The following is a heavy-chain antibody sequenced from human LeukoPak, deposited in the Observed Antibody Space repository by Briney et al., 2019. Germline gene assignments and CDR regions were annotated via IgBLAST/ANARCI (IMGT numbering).Heavy chain of an antibody. Sequence: GGSLSLSCAASRFIFSTFDMGWVPQAPGKGRVWVSTISGSGATTVYAASVRGRFTISRDKCKNTLYLQMNRLRAEDTAIYFCAKSGSGWRGSTYYFDYWGQGTLVTVSS. D-gene: IGHD6-25*01. J-gene: IGHJ4*02. CDR3: AKSGSGWRGSTYYFDY. CDR1: RFIFSTFD. V-gene: IGHV3-23*01. CDR2: ISGSGATT.